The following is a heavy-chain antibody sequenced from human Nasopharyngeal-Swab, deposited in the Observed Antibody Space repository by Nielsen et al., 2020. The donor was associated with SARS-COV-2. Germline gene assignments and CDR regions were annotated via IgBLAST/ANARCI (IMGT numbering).Heavy chain of an antibody. CDR1: GFTFSDYA. V-gene: IGHV3-30-3*01. Sequence: GESLKISCAASGFTFSDYAMHWVRQAPGKGLDWVAFISYDGSDKYYADSLKGRFTISRDNSKNTLYLQMNSLRSEDTAVYYCARWDTAMVNGAFDIWGQGTMVTVSS. J-gene: IGHJ3*02. D-gene: IGHD5-18*01. CDR2: ISYDGSDK. CDR3: ARWDTAMVNGAFDI.